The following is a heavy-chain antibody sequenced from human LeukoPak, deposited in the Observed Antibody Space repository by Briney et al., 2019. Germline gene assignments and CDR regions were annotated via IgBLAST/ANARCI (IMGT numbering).Heavy chain of an antibody. CDR3: AREGANWGWHKDAFDI. CDR1: GGSISSYY. V-gene: IGHV4-59*01. J-gene: IGHJ3*02. D-gene: IGHD7-27*01. CDR2: IYYSGST. Sequence: KPSETLSLTCTVSGGSISSYYWSWIRQPPGKGLEWIGYIYYSGSTNYNPSLKSRVTISVDTSKNQFSLKLSSVTAADTAVYYCAREGANWGWHKDAFDIWGQGTMVTVSS.